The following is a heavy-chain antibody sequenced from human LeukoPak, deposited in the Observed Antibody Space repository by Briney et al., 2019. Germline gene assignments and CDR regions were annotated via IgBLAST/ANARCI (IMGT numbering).Heavy chain of an antibody. CDR3: AKVGAPYGDAFDI. Sequence: GGSLRLSCAASTFTFSNYPMSWVRQAPGKGLEWVSSIGASGGSTYYGDSVKGRYTISRDNSKNTLYPQMNSLRAEDTAVYYCAKVGAPYGDAFDIWGQGTMVTVSS. J-gene: IGHJ3*02. V-gene: IGHV3-23*01. CDR2: IGASGGST. D-gene: IGHD4-17*01. CDR1: TFTFSNYP.